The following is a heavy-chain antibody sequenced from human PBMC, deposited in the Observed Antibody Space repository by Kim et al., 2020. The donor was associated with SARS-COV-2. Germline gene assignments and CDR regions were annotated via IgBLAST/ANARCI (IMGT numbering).Heavy chain of an antibody. V-gene: IGHV4-39*07. D-gene: IGHD2-2*01. Sequence: SETLSLTCTVSGGSISSYSYYWGWIRQPPGKGLEWIGNIYYSGNTYYNPSLKSRIIISLDTSKNQFSLKLSSVTAADTAVYYCATLLGYCSSTTCSRGFDPRGQGALVTVST. CDR3: ATLLGYCSSTTCSRGFDP. CDR2: IYYSGNT. J-gene: IGHJ5*02. CDR1: GGSISSYSYY.